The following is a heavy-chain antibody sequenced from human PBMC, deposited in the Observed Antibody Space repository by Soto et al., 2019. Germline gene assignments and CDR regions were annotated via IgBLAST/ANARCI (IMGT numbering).Heavy chain of an antibody. CDR1: GGSISIGGYS. J-gene: IGHJ4*02. Sequence: SETLSLTCAVSGGSISIGGYSWSWIRHPPGKGLEWIGYIYHCGSTYYNPSLKSRVTISVDRSKNQFSLKLSSVTAADTAVYYCAGGSPDYYDSSGYFDYWGQGTLVTVSS. CDR2: IYHCGST. CDR3: AGGSPDYYDSSGYFDY. D-gene: IGHD3-22*01. V-gene: IGHV4-30-2*01.